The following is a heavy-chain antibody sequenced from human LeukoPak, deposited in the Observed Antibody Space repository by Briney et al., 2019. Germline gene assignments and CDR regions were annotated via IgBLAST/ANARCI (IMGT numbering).Heavy chain of an antibody. V-gene: IGHV3-23*01. D-gene: IGHD6-13*01. CDR3: AKVYHTTYSSSWYVSRGYNWFDP. J-gene: IGHJ5*02. CDR1: GFTFSSYA. CDR2: IFGSGGST. Sequence: GGSLRLSCAASGFTFSSYAMYWVRQAPGKGLEWVSGIFGSGGSTHYADSVKGRFTISRDNSKNTLYLQMNSLRAEDTAVYYCAKVYHTTYSSSWYVSRGYNWFDPWGQGTLVTVSS.